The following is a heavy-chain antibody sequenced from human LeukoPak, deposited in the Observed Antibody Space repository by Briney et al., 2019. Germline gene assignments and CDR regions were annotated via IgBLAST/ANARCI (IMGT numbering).Heavy chain of an antibody. CDR3: AKSKAAAGHDAFDI. V-gene: IGHV3-30*18. J-gene: IGHJ3*02. Sequence: GGSLRLSCAASGFTFSSYGMHWVRQAPGKGLERVAVISYDGSNKYYADSVKGRFTISRDNSKSTLYLQMNSLRAEDTAVYYCAKSKAAAGHDAFDIWGQGTMVTVSS. D-gene: IGHD6-13*01. CDR2: ISYDGSNK. CDR1: GFTFSSYG.